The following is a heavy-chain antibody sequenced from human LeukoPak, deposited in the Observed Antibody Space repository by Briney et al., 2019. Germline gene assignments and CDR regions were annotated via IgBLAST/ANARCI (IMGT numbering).Heavy chain of an antibody. J-gene: IGHJ1*01. D-gene: IGHD6-19*01. CDR1: GFTFGDYA. CDR3: TRQEQWLVRVYFQH. V-gene: IGHV3-49*04. Sequence: GGSLRLSCTVSGFTFGDYAMSWVRQAPGKGLVWVGFIRSKAYGGTTEYAASVKGRFTISRDDSKSIAYLQMNSLKTEDTAVYYCTRQEQWLVRVYFQHWGQGTLVTVSS. CDR2: IRSKAYGGTT.